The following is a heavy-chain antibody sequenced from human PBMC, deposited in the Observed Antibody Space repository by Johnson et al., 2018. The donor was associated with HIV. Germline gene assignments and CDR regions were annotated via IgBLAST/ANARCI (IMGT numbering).Heavy chain of an antibody. CDR3: TTDSGYRAFDI. J-gene: IGHJ3*02. CDR2: IKSKTDGGTT. Sequence: VQLLESGGGLVKPGGSLRLSCAASGFTFSDYYMSWIRQAPGKGLEWVGRIKSKTDGGTTDYAAPVKGRFIISRDESKNTLYLQMNSLKTEDTAVYYCTTDSGYRAFDIWGQGTMVTVSS. CDR1: GFTFSDYY. D-gene: IGHD5-12*01. V-gene: IGHV3-15*01.